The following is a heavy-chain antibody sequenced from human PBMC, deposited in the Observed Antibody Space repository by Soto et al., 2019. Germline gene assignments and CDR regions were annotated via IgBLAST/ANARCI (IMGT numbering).Heavy chain of an antibody. J-gene: IGHJ3*02. Sequence: SETLSLTCTVSGGSISSGGYYWSWIRQHPGKGLEWIGYIYYSGSTYYNPSLKSRVTISVDTSKNQFSLKLSSVTAADTAVYYCARGANTEVFDIWGQGTMVTVSS. CDR3: ARGANTEVFDI. CDR1: GGSISSGGYY. CDR2: IYYSGST. V-gene: IGHV4-31*03. D-gene: IGHD2-2*02.